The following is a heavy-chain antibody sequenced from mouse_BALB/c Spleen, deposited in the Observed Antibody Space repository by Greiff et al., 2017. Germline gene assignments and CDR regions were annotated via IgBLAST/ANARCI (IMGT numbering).Heavy chain of an antibody. CDR3: ARALVYDY. Sequence: EVKLMESGGGLVQPGGSRKLSCAASGFTFSSFGMHWVRQAPEKGLEWVAYISSGSSTIYYADTVKGRFTISRDNPKNTLFLQMTSLRSEDTAMYYCARALVYDYWGQGTTLTVSS. V-gene: IGHV5-17*02. CDR2: ISSGSSTI. CDR1: GFTFSSFG. J-gene: IGHJ2*01. D-gene: IGHD2-10*02.